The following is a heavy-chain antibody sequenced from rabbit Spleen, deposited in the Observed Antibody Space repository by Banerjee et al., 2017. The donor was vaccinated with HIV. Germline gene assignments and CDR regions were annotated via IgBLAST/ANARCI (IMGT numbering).Heavy chain of an antibody. J-gene: IGHJ4*01. CDR3: ARLSSGAFNL. V-gene: IGHV1S47*01. CDR2: IYTAGGST. Sequence: QEQLVESGGGLVQPEGSLTLTCTASGFSFSDIYWISWVRQAPGKGLEWIAYIYTAGGSTYYASWAKGRFTITRSTSLNTVTLQLNSLTGADTATYFCARLSSGAFNLWGQGTLVTVS. CDR1: GFSFSDIYW. D-gene: IGHD1-1*01.